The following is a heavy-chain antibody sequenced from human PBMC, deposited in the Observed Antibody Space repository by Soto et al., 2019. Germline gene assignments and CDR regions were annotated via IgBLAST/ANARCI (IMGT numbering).Heavy chain of an antibody. D-gene: IGHD3-22*01. V-gene: IGHV3-48*02. CDR2: ISSSNRTI. CDR1: GFTFRSYS. Sequence: QPGGSLRLSCAASGFTFRSYSMNWVRQAPGKGLEWVSYISSSNRTINYADSVKGRFIISRDNAKNSLYLQMHSLRDEDTAVYYCAREMIITMIVVARLAPGIDYWGQGTLVIVSA. J-gene: IGHJ4*02. CDR3: AREMIITMIVVARLAPGIDY.